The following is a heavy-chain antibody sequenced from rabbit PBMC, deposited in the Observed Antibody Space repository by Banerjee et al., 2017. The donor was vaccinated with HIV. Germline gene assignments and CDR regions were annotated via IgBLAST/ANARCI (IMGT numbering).Heavy chain of an antibody. J-gene: IGHJ4*01. Sequence: QEQLEESGGGLVQPEGSLTLTCKASGFDFSSNVMCWVRQAPGKRPEWIACIDNGDGSTYYANWVNGRFTISRSTSLNTVTLQMTSLTAADTATYFCARDGGRSVYTQYYFNLWGPGTLVTVS. CDR3: ARDGGRSVYTQYYFNL. V-gene: IGHV1S47*01. D-gene: IGHD8-1*01. CDR1: GFDFSSNV. CDR2: IDNGDGST.